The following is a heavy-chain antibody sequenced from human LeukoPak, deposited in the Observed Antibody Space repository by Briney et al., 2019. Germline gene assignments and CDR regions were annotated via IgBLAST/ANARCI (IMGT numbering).Heavy chain of an antibody. D-gene: IGHD3-10*01. CDR3: ARVRAYGYNWFDP. Sequence: SETLSLTCAVYGGSFSGYYWSWIRQPPGKGLEWIGEINHSGSTNYNPSLKSRVTISVDMSKNQFSLKLSSVTAADTAVYYCARVRAYGYNWFDPWGQGTLVTVSS. CDR2: INHSGST. V-gene: IGHV4-34*01. J-gene: IGHJ5*02. CDR1: GGSFSGYY.